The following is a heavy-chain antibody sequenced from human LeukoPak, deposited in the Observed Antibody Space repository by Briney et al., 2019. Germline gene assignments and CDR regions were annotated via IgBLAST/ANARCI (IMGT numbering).Heavy chain of an antibody. V-gene: IGHV1-69*04. J-gene: IGHJ6*02. CDR3: ARDFPGLSYGMDV. Sequence: SVKVSCKASGGTFSSYAISWVRPAPGQGLEWMGRVIPILGIANYAQKFQGRVTITADKSTSTAYMELSSLRSEDTAVYYCARDFPGLSYGMDVWGQGTTVTVSS. CDR1: GGTFSSYA. CDR2: VIPILGIA.